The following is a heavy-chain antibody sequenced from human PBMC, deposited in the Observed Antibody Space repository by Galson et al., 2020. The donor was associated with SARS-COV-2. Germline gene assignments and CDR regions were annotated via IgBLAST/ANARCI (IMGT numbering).Heavy chain of an antibody. CDR3: ARIRYFDWPLGNYYYGMDV. D-gene: IGHD3-9*01. CDR2: SDWDDDK. CDR1: GFSPSTSRMC. J-gene: IGHJ6*02. V-gene: IGHV2-70*01. Sequence: SGPPPVKPTHTLTPTCTFSGFSPSTSRMCVSWIRQPPGTAMACPALSDWDDDKYYSTSLKTRLPISKDTSKNQVVLTMTNMDPVDTATYYCARIRYFDWPLGNYYYGMDVWGQGTTVTVSS.